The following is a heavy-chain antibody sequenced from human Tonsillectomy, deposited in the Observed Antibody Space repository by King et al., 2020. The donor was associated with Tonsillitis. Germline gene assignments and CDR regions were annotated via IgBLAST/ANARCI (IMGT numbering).Heavy chain of an antibody. CDR1: GFTFSSYS. V-gene: IGHV3-21*01. CDR2: ISSSSSYI. J-gene: IGHJ4*02. CDR3: ARGVTHHYSSSWYFDY. D-gene: IGHD6-13*01. Sequence: VQLVESGGGLVKPGRSLRLSCAASGFTFSSYSMNWVRQAPGKGLEWVSSISSSSSYIYYADSVKGRFTISRDNAKNSLYLQMNSLRAEDTAVYYCARGVTHHYSSSWYFDYWGQGTLVTVSS.